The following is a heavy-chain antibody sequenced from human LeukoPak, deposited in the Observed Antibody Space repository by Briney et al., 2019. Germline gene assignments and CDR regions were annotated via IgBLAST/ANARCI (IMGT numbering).Heavy chain of an antibody. V-gene: IGHV4-59*08. Sequence: SETLSLTCTVSGGSISSSYWSWIRQSPGKELEWIGYVYHSESTNYSPSLKSRVTISVDTSKNHFSLKLNSVTAADTAVYYCARRSISWFDSWGRGTLVTVSS. CDR1: GGSISSSY. CDR2: VYHSEST. J-gene: IGHJ5*01. CDR3: ARRSISWFDS.